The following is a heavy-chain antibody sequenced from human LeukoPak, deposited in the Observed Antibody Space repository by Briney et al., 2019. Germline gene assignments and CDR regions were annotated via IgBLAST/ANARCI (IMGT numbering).Heavy chain of an antibody. V-gene: IGHV3-23*01. CDR1: GFTFSSYA. D-gene: IGHD3-22*01. J-gene: IGHJ5*02. CDR2: IGDSGGST. CDR3: AKEGITMTAPLLS. Sequence: GSLRLSCAASGFTFSSYAMSWVRQAPEEGLEWVSAIGDSGGSTYYADSVRGRFTISRDNSKNTLYLQMNSLRAEDTAVYYCAKEGITMTAPLLSWGQGTLVTVSS.